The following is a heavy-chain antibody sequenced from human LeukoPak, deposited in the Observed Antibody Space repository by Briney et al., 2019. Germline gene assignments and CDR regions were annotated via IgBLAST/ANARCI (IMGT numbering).Heavy chain of an antibody. CDR3: AATGYSSSWSPEDAFDI. CDR2: IIPIFGTA. V-gene: IGHV1-69*13. D-gene: IGHD6-13*01. CDR1: GGTFSSYA. J-gene: IGHJ3*02. Sequence: GASVKVSCKASGGTFSSYAISWVRQAPGQGLEWMGGIIPIFGTANYAQKFQGRVTITADESTSTAYMELSSLRSEDTAVYYCAATGYSSSWSPEDAFDIWGQGTMVTVSS.